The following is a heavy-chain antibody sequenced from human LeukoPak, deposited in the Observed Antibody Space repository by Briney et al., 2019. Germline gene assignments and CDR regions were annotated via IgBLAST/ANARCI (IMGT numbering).Heavy chain of an antibody. CDR1: GESFSGYF. CDR2: INHSGST. D-gene: IGHD5/OR15-5a*01. Sequence: SETLSLTCTVYGESFSGYFWTWIRQPPGKGLEWIGEINHSGSTNYNPSLKSRVTISVDTSKNQFSLKLSSVTAADTAVYYCARSTIMDVWGQGTTVTVSS. V-gene: IGHV4-34*01. J-gene: IGHJ6*02. CDR3: ARSTIMDV.